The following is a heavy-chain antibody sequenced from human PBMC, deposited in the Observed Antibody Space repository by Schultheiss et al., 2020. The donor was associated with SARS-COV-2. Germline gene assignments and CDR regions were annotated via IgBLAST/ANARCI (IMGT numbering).Heavy chain of an antibody. D-gene: IGHD4-17*01. CDR1: GFTFSSYA. CDR2: ISSNGGST. Sequence: GGSLRLSCAASGFTFSSYAMHWVRQAPGKGLEYVSAISSNGGSTYYADSVKGRFTISRDNSKNTLYLQMNCLRAEDTAVYYCAKDRGMTTVTHVDYYYYMDVWGKGTTVTVSS. CDR3: AKDRGMTTVTHVDYYYYMDV. V-gene: IGHV3-64*04. J-gene: IGHJ6*03.